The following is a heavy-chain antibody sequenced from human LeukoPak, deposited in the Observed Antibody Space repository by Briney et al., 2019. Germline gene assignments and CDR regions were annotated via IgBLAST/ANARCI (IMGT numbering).Heavy chain of an antibody. V-gene: IGHV1-46*01. Sequence: ASVKVSCKASGYTFTSYYMHWVRQAPGQGLEWMGIINPNDISTNYAQKFQGRVTMTRDTSTSTGYMVLRSLTSEDTAVYYCAVLGADDAFDVWGQGTMVTASS. CDR3: AVLGADDAFDV. CDR2: INPNDIST. CDR1: GYTFTSYY. J-gene: IGHJ3*01. D-gene: IGHD3-16*01.